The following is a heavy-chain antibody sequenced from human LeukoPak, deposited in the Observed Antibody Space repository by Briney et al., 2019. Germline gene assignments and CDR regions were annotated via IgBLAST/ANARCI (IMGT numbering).Heavy chain of an antibody. CDR2: IYPSGRT. CDR3: ASHHYGPFDY. CDR1: GGSISSGGYA. V-gene: IGHV4-30-2*06. Sequence: SETLSLTCAVSGGSISSGGYAWSGIRQSPEKGLEWIGYIYPSGRTYFNPALKSRLNMSLDKSTNQFSLKLSSVTAADTAMYYCASHHYGPFDYWGQGTLITVSS. J-gene: IGHJ4*02. D-gene: IGHD3-10*01.